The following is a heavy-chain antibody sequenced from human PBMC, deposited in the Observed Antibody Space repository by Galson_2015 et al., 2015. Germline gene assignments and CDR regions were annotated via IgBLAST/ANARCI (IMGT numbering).Heavy chain of an antibody. J-gene: IGHJ5*01. V-gene: IGHV3-48*02. Sequence: SLILCCAASGFIFGTQRMSWVRQAPGKGLEWVSYISSVSSSINYADSVKGRFTIYRDNAQNSLYLQMNTLRDEDTAVYYCARGLGSTNKRDHRFDSWGQGTLVTVSS. CDR1: GFIFGTQR. D-gene: IGHD3-10*01. CDR2: ISSVSSSI. CDR3: ARGLGSTNKRDHRFDS.